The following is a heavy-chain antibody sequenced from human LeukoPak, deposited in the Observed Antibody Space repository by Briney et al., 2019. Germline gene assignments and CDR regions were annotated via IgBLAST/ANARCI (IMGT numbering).Heavy chain of an antibody. CDR1: GFTFSSYS. V-gene: IGHV3-21*01. Sequence: PGGSLRLSCAASGFTFSSYSMNWVRQAPGKGLEWVSSISSSTTYISYADSVKGRFTNSRDNAKNSLYLQVNSLRAEDTAVYYCARAFDWSLYYFDYWGQGTLVTVSS. CDR3: ARAFDWSLYYFDY. D-gene: IGHD3-9*01. J-gene: IGHJ4*02. CDR2: ISSSTTYI.